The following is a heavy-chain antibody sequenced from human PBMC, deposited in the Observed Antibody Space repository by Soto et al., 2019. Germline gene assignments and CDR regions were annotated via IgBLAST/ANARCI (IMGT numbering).Heavy chain of an antibody. CDR2: IIPIFGTA. J-gene: IGHJ5*02. D-gene: IGHD6-6*01. V-gene: IGHV1-69*13. CDR3: ARDPSIAARLEAAWFDP. Sequence: SVKVSCKASGGTFSSYAISWVRQAPGQGLEWMGGIIPIFGTANYAQKFQGRVTITADESTSTAYMELSSLRSEDTAVYYCARDPSIAARLEAAWFDPWGQGTLVTVSS. CDR1: GGTFSSYA.